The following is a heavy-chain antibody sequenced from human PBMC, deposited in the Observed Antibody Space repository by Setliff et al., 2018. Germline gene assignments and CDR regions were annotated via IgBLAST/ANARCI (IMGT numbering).Heavy chain of an antibody. CDR2: IKKDGSIK. CDR3: SRDLQGSGDYVVDY. V-gene: IGHV3-7*01. Sequence: GGVLRLSCAASGFTFRSYWMSWVRQAPGKGLEWVANIKKDGSIKYYLDSVRGRFTISRDNAENSLTLQMNSLRVEDTAVYYCSRDLQGSGDYVVDYWGQGTLVTVSS. J-gene: IGHJ4*02. CDR1: GFTFRSYW. D-gene: IGHD4-17*01.